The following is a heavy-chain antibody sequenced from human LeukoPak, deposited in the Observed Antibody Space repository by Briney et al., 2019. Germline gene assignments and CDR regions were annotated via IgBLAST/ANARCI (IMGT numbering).Heavy chain of an antibody. V-gene: IGHV1-69*13. CDR3: ASRYCSSTSCPRTPYYYYYGMDV. Sequence: SVKVSCKASGGTFSSYAISWVRQAPGQGLEWMGGSIPIFGTANYAQKFQGRVTITADESTSTAYMELSSLRSEDTAVYYCASRYCSSTSCPRTPYYYYYGMDVWGQGTTVTVSS. CDR1: GGTFSSYA. D-gene: IGHD2-2*01. CDR2: SIPIFGTA. J-gene: IGHJ6*02.